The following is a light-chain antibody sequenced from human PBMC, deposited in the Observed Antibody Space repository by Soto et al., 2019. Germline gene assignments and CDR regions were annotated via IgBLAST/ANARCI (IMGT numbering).Light chain of an antibody. V-gene: IGKV1-12*01. CDR1: QGISSW. Sequence: DIQMTQSPSSVSASVGDRFTITCRASQGISSWLAWYQQKQGKXPNLLIYAASGLHSGVPSRFSGSGSGTDLTITISSLQPEDFATYYCQQANSFPLTFGGGTKVDIK. CDR2: AAS. CDR3: QQANSFPLT. J-gene: IGKJ4*01.